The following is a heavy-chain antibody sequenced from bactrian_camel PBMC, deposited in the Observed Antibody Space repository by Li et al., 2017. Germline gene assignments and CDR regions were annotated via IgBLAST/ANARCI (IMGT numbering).Heavy chain of an antibody. J-gene: IGHJ4*01. CDR1: GFTFSVSD. D-gene: IGHD4*01. V-gene: IGHV3S10*01. Sequence: VQLVESGGGLVQPGGSLTLSCAASGFTFSVSDMSWVRQAPGKWLEWVSSIYTGDGTANFADSVKGRFTISRDNTKNIVYLQMNSLKSEDTALYYCATGQTTCPNWGQGTQVTVS. CDR2: IYTGDGTA. CDR3: ATGQTTCPN.